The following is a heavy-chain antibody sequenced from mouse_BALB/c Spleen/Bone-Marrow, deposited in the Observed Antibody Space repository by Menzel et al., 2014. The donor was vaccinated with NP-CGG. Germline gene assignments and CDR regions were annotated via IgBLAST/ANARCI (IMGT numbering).Heavy chain of an antibody. J-gene: IGHJ3*01. D-gene: IGHD2-4*01. Sequence: EVPLVESGGGLVKSGGALKLSWAASGFTFNSYGMSWVCPTPEKRLGWGATISGGGSYTFYPDSVKGRFTISRDNAKNNLYLQLSSLRSEDTALYYCARHAYYDQTEVSFVYWGQGTLVTVSA. CDR3: ARHAYYDQTEVSFVY. V-gene: IGHV5-9-2*01. CDR1: GFTFNSYG. CDR2: ISGGGSYT.